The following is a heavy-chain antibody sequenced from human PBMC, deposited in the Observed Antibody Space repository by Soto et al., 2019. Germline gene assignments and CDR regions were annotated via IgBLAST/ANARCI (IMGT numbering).Heavy chain of an antibody. V-gene: IGHV4-39*01. D-gene: IGHD2-15*01. CDR2: IYYSGST. CDR3: ARHPPYCSGGSRRQYFYYYYGMDV. CDR1: GGSISSSSYY. Sequence: SETLSLTCTVSGGSISSSSYYWGWIRQPPGKGLEWIGSIYYSGSTYYNPSLKSRGTISVDTSKNQFARKLSSVPAAETAVYYCARHPPYCSGGSRRQYFYYYYGMDVRAQATTVTVPS. J-gene: IGHJ6*02.